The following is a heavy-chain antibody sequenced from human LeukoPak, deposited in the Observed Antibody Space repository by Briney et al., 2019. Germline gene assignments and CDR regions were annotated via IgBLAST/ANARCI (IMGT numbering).Heavy chain of an antibody. D-gene: IGHD3-10*01. CDR3: ARDTSGSGSQVY. J-gene: IGHJ4*02. CDR2: VNPNSGHP. Sequence: ASVKVSPTSSAYTFTIYDINWVRQATGRGRGCMGWVNPNSGHPGFAQKFQGRLYMISSTSISTAYMEVRSLRSEDTAVYYCARDTSGSGSQVYWGQGTLVTVSS. V-gene: IGHV1-8*01. CDR1: AYTFTIYD.